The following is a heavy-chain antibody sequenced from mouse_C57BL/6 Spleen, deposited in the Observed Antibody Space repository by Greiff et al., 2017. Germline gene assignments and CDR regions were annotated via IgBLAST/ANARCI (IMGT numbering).Heavy chain of an antibody. Sequence: QVQLKQPGAELVRPGSSVKLSCKASGYTFTSYWMHWVKQRPIQGLEWIGNIDPSDSETHYNQKFKGKATLTVDKSSSTAYMQLSSLTSEDSAVYYCARSASIYYDYGAWFAYWGQGTLVTVSA. D-gene: IGHD2-4*01. CDR1: GYTFTSYW. CDR3: ARSASIYYDYGAWFAY. V-gene: IGHV1-52*01. J-gene: IGHJ3*01. CDR2: IDPSDSET.